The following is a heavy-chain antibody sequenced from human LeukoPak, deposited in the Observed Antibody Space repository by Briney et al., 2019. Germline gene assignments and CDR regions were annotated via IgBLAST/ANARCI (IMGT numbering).Heavy chain of an antibody. D-gene: IGHD3-10*01. J-gene: IGHJ6*02. Sequence: GASVKVSCKASGYIFSNYGISWVRQAPGEGLEWMGWITTYKGNTAYAQKFQGRVTMTTDTSTSTAYMEMRSLRSDDTAVYYCARDGIESGSGNFYSNGMDVWGQGTTVTVSS. V-gene: IGHV1-18*01. CDR2: ITTYKGNT. CDR1: GYIFSNYG. CDR3: ARDGIESGSGNFYSNGMDV.